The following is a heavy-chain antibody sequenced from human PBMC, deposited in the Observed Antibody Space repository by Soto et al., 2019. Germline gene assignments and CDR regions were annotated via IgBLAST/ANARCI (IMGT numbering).Heavy chain of an antibody. D-gene: IGHD3-16*01. J-gene: IGHJ5*02. V-gene: IGHV4-39*01. Sequence: QLHLQESGPGLVRPSETLSLTCTVSGGSINDFAYYWGWIRQPPGKGLEWIGTVYHNENTYYNPSLKSRVTISVDTAKNQFSLNLRSVTAADTAIYFCARRERYYGSPGWLDPWGQGALVTVSS. CDR2: VYHNENT. CDR3: ARRERYYGSPGWLDP. CDR1: GGSINDFAYY.